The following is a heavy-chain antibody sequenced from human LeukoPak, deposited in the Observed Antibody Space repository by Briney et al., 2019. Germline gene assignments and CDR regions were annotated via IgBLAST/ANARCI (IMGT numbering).Heavy chain of an antibody. CDR3: ARELTVSRYGMDV. Sequence: SETLSLTCTVSGGSISSSSYYWGWIRQPPGKGLEWIGSIYYSGSTYYNPSLKSRVTISVDTSKNQFSLKPSSVTAADTAVYYCARELTVSRYGMDVWGQGTTVTVSS. J-gene: IGHJ6*02. D-gene: IGHD1-7*01. V-gene: IGHV4-39*01. CDR1: GGSISSSSYY. CDR2: IYYSGST.